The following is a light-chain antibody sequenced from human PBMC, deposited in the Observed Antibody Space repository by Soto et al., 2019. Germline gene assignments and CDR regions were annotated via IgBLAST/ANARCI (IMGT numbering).Light chain of an antibody. CDR3: QNCKSAVFT. CDR2: GAT. CDR1: QDVENY. V-gene: IGKV1-27*01. J-gene: IGKJ3*01. Sequence: DIQMTQSPSSLSASVGDRVTITCRASQDVENYVAWYQQRPGKVPKLLIYGATTLQPGVPSRFSGSGSGTEFTLTISSLQPEDVATYYCQNCKSAVFTFGPGNKVDTK.